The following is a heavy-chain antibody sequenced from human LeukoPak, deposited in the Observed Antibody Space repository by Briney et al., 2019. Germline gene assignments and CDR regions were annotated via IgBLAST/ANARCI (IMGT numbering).Heavy chain of an antibody. D-gene: IGHD6-13*01. J-gene: IGHJ4*02. Sequence: SETLSLTCAVYGGSFSGYYWSWIRQPPGKGLEWIGEINHSGSTNYNPSLKSRVTISVDTSKNQFSLKLSSVTAADTAVYYCARKAGPFDYWGQGTLVTVSS. V-gene: IGHV4-34*01. CDR2: INHSGST. CDR1: GGSFSGYY. CDR3: ARKAGPFDY.